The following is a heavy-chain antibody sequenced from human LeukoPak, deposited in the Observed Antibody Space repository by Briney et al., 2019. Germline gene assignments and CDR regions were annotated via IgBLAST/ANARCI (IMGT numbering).Heavy chain of an antibody. D-gene: IGHD3-22*01. Sequence: SETLSLTCAVYGGSFSGYYRSWIRQPPGKGLEWIGEINHSGSTNYNPSLKSRVTISVDTSKNQFSLKLSSVTAADTAVYYCARESSGYYLRFWFDPWGQGTLVTVSS. V-gene: IGHV4-34*01. CDR1: GGSFSGYY. CDR3: ARESSGYYLRFWFDP. J-gene: IGHJ5*02. CDR2: INHSGST.